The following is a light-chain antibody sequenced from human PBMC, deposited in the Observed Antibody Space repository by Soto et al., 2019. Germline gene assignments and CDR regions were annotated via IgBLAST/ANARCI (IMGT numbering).Light chain of an antibody. CDR2: EVS. J-gene: IGLJ7*01. Sequence: QSALTQPASVSGSPGQSITISCTGTTSDVGTYKFVSWYQQHPGIAPKLLIFEVSERPSGVSNRFSGSKSGNTASLTISGLQAEDEADYYCCSHADSHVIFGGGTQLTVL. V-gene: IGLV2-23*02. CDR1: TSDVGTYKF. CDR3: CSHADSHVI.